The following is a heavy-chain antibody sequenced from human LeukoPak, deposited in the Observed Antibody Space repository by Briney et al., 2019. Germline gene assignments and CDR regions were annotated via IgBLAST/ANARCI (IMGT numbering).Heavy chain of an antibody. CDR3: ARARDGYHETQGYDY. V-gene: IGHV3-20*04. CDR2: INWNGGST. Sequence: GGSLRLSCAASGFTFDDYGMSWVRQAPGKGLEWVSGINWNGGSTGYADSVKGRFTISRDNAKNSLYLQMNSLRAEDTALYYCARARDGYHETQGYDYWGQGTLVTVSS. J-gene: IGHJ4*02. D-gene: IGHD5-24*01. CDR1: GFTFDDYG.